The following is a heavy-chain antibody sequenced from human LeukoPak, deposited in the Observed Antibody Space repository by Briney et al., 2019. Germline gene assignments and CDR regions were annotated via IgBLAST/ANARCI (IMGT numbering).Heavy chain of an antibody. D-gene: IGHD3-22*01. Sequence: SETLSLTCTVSGGSISSGGYYWSWIRQHPGKGLEWIGYIYYSGSTYYNPSLKSRVTISVDTSKNQFSLKLSSVTAAATAVYYCARVTAYYYDSSGYYYFDYWGQGTLVPVSS. CDR3: ARVTAYYYDSSGYYYFDY. J-gene: IGHJ4*02. CDR1: GGSISSGGYY. V-gene: IGHV4-31*03. CDR2: IYYSGST.